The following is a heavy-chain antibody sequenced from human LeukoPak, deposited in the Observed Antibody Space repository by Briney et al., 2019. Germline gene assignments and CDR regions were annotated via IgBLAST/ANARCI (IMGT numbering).Heavy chain of an antibody. D-gene: IGHD3-22*01. CDR1: GYTFTGYY. CDR3: ARMSSGYSSDFDY. Sequence: GASVKVSYKASGYTFTGYYMHWVRQAPGQGLEWMGWINPNSGGTNYAQKFQGWVTMTRDTSISTAYMELSRLRSDDTAVYYCARMSSGYSSDFDYWGQGTLVTVSS. J-gene: IGHJ4*02. V-gene: IGHV1-2*04. CDR2: INPNSGGT.